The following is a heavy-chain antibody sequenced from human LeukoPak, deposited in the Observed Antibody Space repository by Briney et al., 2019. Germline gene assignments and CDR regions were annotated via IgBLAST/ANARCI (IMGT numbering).Heavy chain of an antibody. J-gene: IGHJ6*03. Sequence: GSLRLSCVASGFTVSGTYMSWVRQAPGKGLEWVSVIYAGGSTYYADSVKGRFTISRDNSKNTLYLQMNSLGAEDTAVYYCARDGRNSHYFYYMAVWGKGTTATVSS. CDR1: GFTVSGTY. V-gene: IGHV3-66*02. D-gene: IGHD4-23*01. CDR3: ARDGRNSHYFYYMAV. CDR2: IYAGGST.